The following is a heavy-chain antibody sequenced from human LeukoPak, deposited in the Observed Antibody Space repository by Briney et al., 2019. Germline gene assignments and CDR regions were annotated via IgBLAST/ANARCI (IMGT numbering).Heavy chain of an antibody. Sequence: TGGSLRLSCAASGSSVGSNFMTWVRQAPGKGLECVSIIYSVGTTYYADSVRGRFTISRDNSKNTLYLQMDSLRVEDTAVYYCARKSDSLMVRGGDCWGQGTLVTVSS. CDR3: ARKSDSLMVRGGDC. V-gene: IGHV3-66*01. D-gene: IGHD3-10*01. CDR1: GSSVGSNF. J-gene: IGHJ4*02. CDR2: IYSVGTT.